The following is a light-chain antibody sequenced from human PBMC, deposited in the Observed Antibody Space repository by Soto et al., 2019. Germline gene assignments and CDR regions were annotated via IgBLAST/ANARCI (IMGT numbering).Light chain of an antibody. V-gene: IGKV1-39*01. CDR3: QQSYTSPVT. CDR2: GAS. Sequence: DIQMTQSPSSLSASVGDRVTITFQASQDISNHLNWYQQKPGKAPNLLIYGASNLQSGVPSRFSGGGSGTDFTLTISSLQPEDFGTYYCQQSYTSPVTFGGGTKVDIK. J-gene: IGKJ4*01. CDR1: QDISNH.